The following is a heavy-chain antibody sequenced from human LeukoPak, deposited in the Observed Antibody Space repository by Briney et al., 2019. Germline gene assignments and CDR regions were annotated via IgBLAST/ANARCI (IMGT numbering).Heavy chain of an antibody. Sequence: GESLKISCEGSGYSFTSYWIGWARQMPGKGLEWMAIIFPGNSDTIYSPSFQGQVTISADKSINTAYLQWRGLKDSDTAMYYCVRHNNYALDYWGQETLVTVSS. D-gene: IGHD5-18*01. CDR3: VRHNNYALDY. J-gene: IGHJ4*02. V-gene: IGHV5-51*01. CDR2: IFPGNSDT. CDR1: GYSFTSYW.